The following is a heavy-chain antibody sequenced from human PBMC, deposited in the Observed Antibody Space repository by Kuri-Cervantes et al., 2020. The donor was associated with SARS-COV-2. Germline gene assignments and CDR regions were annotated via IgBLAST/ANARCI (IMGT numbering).Heavy chain of an antibody. CDR1: GFTFSSYA. CDR3: AKLGGGDYDFWSGYSDYYYGMDV. J-gene: IGHJ6*02. Sequence: GGSLRLSCAASGFTFSSYAMSWVRQAPGKGLEWVSAISGGGGSTYYADSVKGRFTISRDNSKNTLYLQMNSLRAEDTAVYYCAKLGGGDYDFWSGYSDYYYGMDVWGQGTTVTVSS. CDR2: ISGGGGST. D-gene: IGHD3-3*01. V-gene: IGHV3-23*01.